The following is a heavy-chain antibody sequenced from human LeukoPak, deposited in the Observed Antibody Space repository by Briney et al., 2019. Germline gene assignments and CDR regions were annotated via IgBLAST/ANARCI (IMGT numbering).Heavy chain of an antibody. V-gene: IGHV3-74*01. CDR2: INTDGSTT. CDR1: GFAFSSYW. J-gene: IGHJ4*02. D-gene: IGHD3-10*01. Sequence: SGGSLRLSCAASGFAFSSYWMHWVRQAPGTGPVWVSRINTDGSTTSYADSVKGRFTISRDNAKNSLYLQVNSLRAEDTAVYYCARVFWEWFGELSSFDYWGQGTLVTVSS. CDR3: ARVFWEWFGELSSFDY.